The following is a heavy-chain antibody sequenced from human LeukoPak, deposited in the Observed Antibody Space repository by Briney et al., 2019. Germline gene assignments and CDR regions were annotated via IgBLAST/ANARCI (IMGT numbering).Heavy chain of an antibody. CDR1: GGSISSGSYY. D-gene: IGHD3-22*01. V-gene: IGHV4-61*02. Sequence: QSSETLSLTCTVSGGSISSGSYYWSWIRQPAGKGLEWIGRIYTSGSTNYNPSLKSRVTISVDTSKNQFSLKLSSVTAADTAVYYCARDSYYYDSSGLRPYYFDYWGQGTLVTVSS. J-gene: IGHJ4*02. CDR2: IYTSGST. CDR3: ARDSYYYDSSGLRPYYFDY.